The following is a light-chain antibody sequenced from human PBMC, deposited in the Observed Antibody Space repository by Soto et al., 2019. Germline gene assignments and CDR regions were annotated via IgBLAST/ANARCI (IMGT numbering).Light chain of an antibody. J-gene: IGKJ3*01. V-gene: IGKV3-20*01. CDR1: QSVSSSY. Sequence: EIVLTQSPGTLSLSPGERATLSCRASQSVSSSYLAWYQQKPGQAPRLLIYAASGRATGIPDRFSGSGSGTDFTLTISRLEPDDVAVYYCQQHCSSSSFTFGPGTKVDIK. CDR3: QQHCSSSSFT. CDR2: AAS.